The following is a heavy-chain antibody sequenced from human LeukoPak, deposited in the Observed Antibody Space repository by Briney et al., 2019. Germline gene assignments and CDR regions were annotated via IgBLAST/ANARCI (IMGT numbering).Heavy chain of an antibody. Sequence: GGSLRLSCAASGFTVSSNYMSWVRQAPGKGLEWVSVIYSGGSTYYADSVKGRFTISRDNSKNTLYLQMSSLRAEDTAVYYCARWYSSRWYYFDYWGQGTLVTVSS. CDR1: GFTVSSNY. J-gene: IGHJ4*02. V-gene: IGHV3-66*01. D-gene: IGHD6-13*01. CDR2: IYSGGST. CDR3: ARWYSSRWYYFDY.